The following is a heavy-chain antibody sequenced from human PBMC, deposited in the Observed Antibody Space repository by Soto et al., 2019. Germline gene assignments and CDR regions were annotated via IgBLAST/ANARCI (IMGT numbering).Heavy chain of an antibody. Sequence: SETLSLTCTVSGSSISSGGYYWSWIRQHPGKGLEWIGYIYYSGSTYYNPSLKSRVTISVDTSKNQFSLKLSSVTAADTAVYYCARAKKGIAAAENWFDPWGQGTLVTVSS. CDR2: IYYSGST. J-gene: IGHJ5*02. CDR1: GSSISSGGYY. V-gene: IGHV4-31*03. D-gene: IGHD6-13*01. CDR3: ARAKKGIAAAENWFDP.